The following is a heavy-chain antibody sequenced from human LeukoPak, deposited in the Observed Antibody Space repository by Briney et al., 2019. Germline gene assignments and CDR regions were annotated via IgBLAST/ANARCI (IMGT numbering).Heavy chain of an antibody. CDR2: IWYDGSNI. J-gene: IGHJ4*02. CDR3: ARAGYCSGGSCYDPLGY. CDR1: GFTFSSYG. V-gene: IGHV3-33*01. Sequence: GGSLRLSCAASGFTFSSYGMHWVHQAPGKGLEWVAVIWYDGSNIYYADSVKGRFTISRDNSKNTLYLQMNSLRAEDTAVYYCARAGYCSGGSCYDPLGYWGQGALVTVSS. D-gene: IGHD2-15*01.